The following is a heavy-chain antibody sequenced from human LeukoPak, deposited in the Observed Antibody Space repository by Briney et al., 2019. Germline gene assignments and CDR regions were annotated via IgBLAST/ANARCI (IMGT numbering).Heavy chain of an antibody. CDR1: GFTFSSYA. D-gene: IGHD4-23*01. J-gene: IGHJ3*02. Sequence: GGSLRLSCAASGFTFSSYAMSWVRQAPGKGLEGASGFSGSGDTTDYADSVKGRFTISRDNSKNTLYLQMNSLRAEDTAVYHCAKGFYYGGSSDLSAFDIWGQGTMVTVSS. V-gene: IGHV3-23*01. CDR3: AKGFYYGGSSDLSAFDI. CDR2: FSGSGDTT.